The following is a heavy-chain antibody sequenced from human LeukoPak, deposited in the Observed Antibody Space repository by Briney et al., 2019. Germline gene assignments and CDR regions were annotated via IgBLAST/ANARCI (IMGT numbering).Heavy chain of an antibody. CDR2: IKQDGSEQ. V-gene: IGHV3-7*01. D-gene: IGHD3-10*02. Sequence: GGSLRLSCAASGFTFSSYWMSWVRQAPGKGLEWAANIKQDGSEQYYVDSVKGRFTISRDNAKNSLYLQMNSLRAEDTAVYYCAELGITMIGGVWGKGTTVTISS. CDR1: GFTFSSYW. J-gene: IGHJ6*04. CDR3: AELGITMIGGV.